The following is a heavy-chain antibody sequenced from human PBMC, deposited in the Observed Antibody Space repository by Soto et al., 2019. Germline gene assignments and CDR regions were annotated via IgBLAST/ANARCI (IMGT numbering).Heavy chain of an antibody. J-gene: IGHJ6*02. D-gene: IGHD3-10*01. CDR2: IYHTGST. Sequence: LSLTCTGSGDSINPYYWSWIRQPPGKGLEWIAYIYHTGSTSYNPSLKSRVTISVDTSKNQFSLKLSSLIAADTAVYYCARHSPPFFYGSGPWDVWGQGTTVTVSS. CDR3: ARHSPPFFYGSGPWDV. V-gene: IGHV4-59*08. CDR1: GDSINPYY.